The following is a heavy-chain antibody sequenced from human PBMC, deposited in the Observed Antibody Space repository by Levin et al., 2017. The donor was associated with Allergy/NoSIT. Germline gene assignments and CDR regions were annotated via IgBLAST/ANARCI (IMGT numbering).Heavy chain of an antibody. CDR3: ALSTSGGLHPGYFDV. Sequence: GESLKISCGVSGYTFTTSWIGWVRQMPGEGLESMGIIYPGDSDTRYSPSFQGQVTISVDKSISTAYLQWSSLKASDTAMYYCALSTSGGLHPGYFDVWGRGTLVTVSS. D-gene: IGHD4-11*01. V-gene: IGHV5-51*01. CDR1: GYTFTTSW. J-gene: IGHJ2*01. CDR2: IYPGDSDT.